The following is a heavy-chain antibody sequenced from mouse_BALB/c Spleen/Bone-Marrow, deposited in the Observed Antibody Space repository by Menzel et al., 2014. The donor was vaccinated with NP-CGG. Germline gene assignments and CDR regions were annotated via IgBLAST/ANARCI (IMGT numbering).Heavy chain of an antibody. CDR2: ILPGSDNT. V-gene: IGHV1-9*01. CDR3: ARGNPFDF. J-gene: IGHJ2*01. CDR1: GYTFSNYW. Sequence: QVQLQHPGGELMKPGASVKISCKATGYTFSNYWIQWVKQRPGHGPEWIGEILPGSDNTNYNEKFKGKATFTADTSSNTAYMQLSSLTSEDSAVYYCARGNPFDFWGQGTTLTVSS.